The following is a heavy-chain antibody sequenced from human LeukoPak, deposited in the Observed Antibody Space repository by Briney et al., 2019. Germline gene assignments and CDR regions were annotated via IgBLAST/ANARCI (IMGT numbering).Heavy chain of an antibody. CDR3: ARGVGSGYTDD. J-gene: IGHJ4*02. Sequence: SETLSLTCTVSGYSISSGYYWGWIRQPPEKGLEWIGSMYHSGRHYYNPSLKSRVTISVDTAKNQFSLTLSSVTAADTAVYYCARGVGSGYTDDWGQGALVTVFS. V-gene: IGHV4-38-2*02. D-gene: IGHD3-22*01. CDR2: MYHSGRH. CDR1: GYSISSGYY.